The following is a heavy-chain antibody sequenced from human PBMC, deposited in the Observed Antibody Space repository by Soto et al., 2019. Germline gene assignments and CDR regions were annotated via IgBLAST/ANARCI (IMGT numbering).Heavy chain of an antibody. D-gene: IGHD2-15*01. CDR2: IYYSGST. CDR1: GGSVSSGSYY. Sequence: SETLSLTCTVSGGSVSSGSYYWSWIRQPPGKGLEWIGYIYYSGSTNYNPSLKSRVTISVDTSKNQFSLKLSSVTAADTAVYYCAREGGSHWRNWFDPWGQGTLVTVSS. V-gene: IGHV4-61*01. CDR3: AREGGSHWRNWFDP. J-gene: IGHJ5*02.